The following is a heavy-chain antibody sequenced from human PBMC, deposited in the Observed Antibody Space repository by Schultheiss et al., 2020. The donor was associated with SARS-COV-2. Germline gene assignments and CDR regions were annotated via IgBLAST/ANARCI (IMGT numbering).Heavy chain of an antibody. CDR3: AKAGGSGTYYYYGMDV. CDR1: GFTFSSYA. CDR2: ISGSGGST. J-gene: IGHJ6*02. V-gene: IGHV3-23*01. D-gene: IGHD3-10*01. Sequence: GESLKISCAASGFTFSSYAMSWVRQAPGKGLEWVSAISGSGGSTYYADSVKGRFTISRDNSKNTLYLQMNSLRAEDTAVYYCAKAGGSGTYYYYGMDVWGQGTTVTVSS.